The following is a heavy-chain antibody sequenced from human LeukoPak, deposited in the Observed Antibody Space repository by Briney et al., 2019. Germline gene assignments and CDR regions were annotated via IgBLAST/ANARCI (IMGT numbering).Heavy chain of an antibody. CDR3: ASERQDTIVHSGAFDI. V-gene: IGHV3-30-3*01. CDR1: GFTVSSYF. CDR2: IASDGSHT. J-gene: IGHJ3*02. Sequence: GGSLRLSCAASGFTVSSYFMHWVRQAPGKGLEWVAVIASDGSHTFYVEAVKGRFTISRDNSKNTLYLQMNSLRAEDTAVYFCASERQDTIVHSGAFDIWGQGTMVTVSS. D-gene: IGHD3-10*01.